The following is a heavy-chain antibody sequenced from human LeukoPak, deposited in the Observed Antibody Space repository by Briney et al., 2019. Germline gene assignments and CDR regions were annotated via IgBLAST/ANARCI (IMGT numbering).Heavy chain of an antibody. J-gene: IGHJ4*02. CDR2: ISNSDGKT. D-gene: IGHD1-1*01. Sequence: GGSLRLSCAASGFTFSSYAMSWVRQAPGKGLEWVSTISNSDGKTYYADSVKGQFTISRDNSKNTLYVQMNSLTAEDTAIYYCAKATGNLGNWGQGTLVTVSS. CDR3: AKATGNLGN. V-gene: IGHV3-23*01. CDR1: GFTFSSYA.